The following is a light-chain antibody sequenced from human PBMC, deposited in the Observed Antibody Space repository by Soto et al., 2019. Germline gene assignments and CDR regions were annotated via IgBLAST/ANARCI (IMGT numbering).Light chain of an antibody. J-gene: IGKJ1*01. CDR1: QSVSSSY. V-gene: IGKV3-20*01. CDR2: GAS. Sequence: EIVLTQSPGTLSLSPGERATLSCRASQSVSSSYLAWYQQKPGQAPRLLIYGASSRATGIPDRFSGSGSGTDFTLTISRLEPEDFAVYYCQQYGSSPPWTFGQGPKGEIK. CDR3: QQYGSSPPWT.